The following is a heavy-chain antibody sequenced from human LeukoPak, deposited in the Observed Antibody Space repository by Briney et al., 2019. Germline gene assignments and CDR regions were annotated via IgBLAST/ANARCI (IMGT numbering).Heavy chain of an antibody. CDR2: IYYSGST. J-gene: IGHJ4*02. Sequence: SETLSLTCTVSGGSISSYYWSWIRQPPGKGLEWIGHIYYSGSTNYNPSLTSRVTISVDTSKNQFSLKLSSVTAADTAVYYCARNHEGSSWYMGYWGQGTLVTVSS. V-gene: IGHV4-59*01. CDR3: ARNHEGSSWYMGY. CDR1: GGSISSYY. D-gene: IGHD6-13*01.